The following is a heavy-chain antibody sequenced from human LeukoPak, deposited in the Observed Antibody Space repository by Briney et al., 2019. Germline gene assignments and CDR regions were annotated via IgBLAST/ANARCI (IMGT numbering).Heavy chain of an antibody. CDR2: IIPILGIA. CDR3: ASGTGTTWEYWFDP. Sequence: SVKVSCKASGGTFSSYAIRWVRQAPGQGLEWMGRIIPILGIANYAQKFQGRVTITADKSTSTAYMELSSLRSEDTAVYYCASGTGTTWEYWFDPWGQGTLVTVSS. J-gene: IGHJ5*02. V-gene: IGHV1-69*04. D-gene: IGHD1-1*01. CDR1: GGTFSSYA.